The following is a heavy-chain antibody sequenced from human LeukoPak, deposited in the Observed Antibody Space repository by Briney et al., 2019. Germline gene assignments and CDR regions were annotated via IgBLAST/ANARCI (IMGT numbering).Heavy chain of an antibody. CDR3: ARVYYGRTYDYWYFDL. Sequence: PSETLSLTCTVSGGSISSTSYYWGWIRQPPGKGLEWIGSIYYSGRTYYNPSLKSRVTISVDTSKNQFSLKLSSVTAADTAVYFCARVYYGRTYDYWYFDLWGRGTLVTVSP. V-gene: IGHV4-39*07. CDR1: GGSISSTSYY. CDR2: IYYSGRT. J-gene: IGHJ2*01. D-gene: IGHD3-10*01.